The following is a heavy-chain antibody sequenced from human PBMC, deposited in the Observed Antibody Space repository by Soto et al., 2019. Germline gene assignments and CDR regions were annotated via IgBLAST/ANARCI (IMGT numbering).Heavy chain of an antibody. J-gene: IGHJ4*02. CDR1: GGSFSSYT. V-gene: IGHV1-69*02. D-gene: IGHD4-17*01. CDR3: ASDHGGTNFDY. Sequence: QVQLVQSGAEVTKPGSSVKISCKATGGSFSSYTISWVRQAHGQGLEWMGRIIPILGIATYAQKFQGRGTNTADKSMNTGYMELSSLRSGDPAVYYFASDHGGTNFDYWGQGTLVTVSS. CDR2: IIPILGIA.